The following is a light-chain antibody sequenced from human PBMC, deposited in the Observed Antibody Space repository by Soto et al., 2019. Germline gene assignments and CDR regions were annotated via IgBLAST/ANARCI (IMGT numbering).Light chain of an antibody. J-gene: IGLJ2*01. CDR2: DNR. CDR3: QVWDSSIDHVI. Sequence: SYELTHPPSVSVAPGQTARSTCGGNNIGSKNVQWYQQKTGQAPVVVVYDNRDRPSGIPERFSGSNSGNTATLTISRVEAGDEADYYCQVWDSSIDHVIFGGGTKLTVL. CDR1: NIGSKN. V-gene: IGLV3-21*02.